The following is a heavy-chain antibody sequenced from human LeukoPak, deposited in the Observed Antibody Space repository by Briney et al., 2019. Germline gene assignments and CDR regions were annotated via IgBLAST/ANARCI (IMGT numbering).Heavy chain of an antibody. CDR2: ISSSGSTI. J-gene: IGHJ4*02. Sequence: PGGSLRLSCAASGFTFSSYEMNWVRQAPGKGLEWVSYISSSGSTIYYADSVKGRFTISRDNAKSSLYLQMNSLRAEDTAVYYCARDQEWLGFDYWGQGTLVTVSS. CDR1: GFTFSSYE. D-gene: IGHD3-3*01. CDR3: ARDQEWLGFDY. V-gene: IGHV3-48*03.